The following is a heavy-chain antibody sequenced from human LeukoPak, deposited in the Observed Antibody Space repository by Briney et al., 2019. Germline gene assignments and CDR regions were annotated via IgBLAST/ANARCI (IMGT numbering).Heavy chain of an antibody. D-gene: IGHD1-26*01. CDR3: ARSGYSGSYGDY. CDR1: GGSVSSYY. J-gene: IGHJ4*02. Sequence: SETLSLTCTVSGGSVSSYYWSWIRQPAGKGLEWIGRIYTSGSTNYNPSLKSRVTMSVDTSKNQFSLKLSSVTAADTAVYYCARSGYSGSYGDYWGQGTLVTVSS. CDR2: IYTSGST. V-gene: IGHV4-4*07.